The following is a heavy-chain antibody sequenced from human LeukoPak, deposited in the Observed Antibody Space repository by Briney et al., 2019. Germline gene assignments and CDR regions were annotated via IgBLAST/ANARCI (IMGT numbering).Heavy chain of an antibody. CDR1: GDSISSYY. CDR2: IYYSGGT. V-gene: IGHV4-59*12. CDR3: ARDLGELEPIDY. Sequence: TSETLSLTCTVSGDSISSYYWSWIRQPPGKGLEWIGYIYYSGGTDYNPSLKSRVTMSVDTSKNQFSLKLSSVTAADTAVYYCARDLGELEPIDYWGQGTLVTVSS. J-gene: IGHJ4*02. D-gene: IGHD1-1*01.